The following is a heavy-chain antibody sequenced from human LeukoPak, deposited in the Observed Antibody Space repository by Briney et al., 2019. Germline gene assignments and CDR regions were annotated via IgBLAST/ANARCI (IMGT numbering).Heavy chain of an antibody. Sequence: GGSLRLSCAASGFIFSHYGMHWVRQAPGKGLEWVAVIWSDGTNRYYADSVMGRFSINRDDSQKRVFLQMNSLRAEDTAVYYCARDAQRGFDYSNSLQYWGQGALVTVSS. J-gene: IGHJ4*02. CDR2: IWSDGTNR. CDR1: GFIFSHYG. D-gene: IGHD4-11*01. V-gene: IGHV3-33*01. CDR3: ARDAQRGFDYSNSLQY.